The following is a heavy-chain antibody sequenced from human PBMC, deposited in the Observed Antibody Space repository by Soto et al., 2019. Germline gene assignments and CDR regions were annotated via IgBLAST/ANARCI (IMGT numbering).Heavy chain of an antibody. Sequence: SETLSLTCTVSGGSISSYYWSWIRQPPGKGLEWIGYIYYSGSTNYNPSLKSRVTISVDTSKNQFSLKLSSVTAADTAVYYCARTATWNGGNYYYYGMDVWGQGTTVTV. V-gene: IGHV4-59*01. CDR1: GGSISSYY. CDR2: IYYSGST. CDR3: ARTATWNGGNYYYYGMDV. D-gene: IGHD1-1*01. J-gene: IGHJ6*02.